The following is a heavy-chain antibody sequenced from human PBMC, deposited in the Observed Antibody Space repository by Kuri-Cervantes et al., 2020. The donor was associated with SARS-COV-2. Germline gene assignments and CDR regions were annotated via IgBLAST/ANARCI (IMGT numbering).Heavy chain of an antibody. Sequence: SLKISCAASGFTFDDYALHWVRQAPGKGLEWVSGISWNSGSIGYADSVKGRFTISRDNAKNSLYLQMNSLRAEDTALYYCARYGDYYFDYWGQGTLVTVS. CDR2: ISWNSGSI. CDR1: GFTFDDYA. V-gene: IGHV3-9*01. CDR3: ARYGDYYFDY. J-gene: IGHJ4*02. D-gene: IGHD4-17*01.